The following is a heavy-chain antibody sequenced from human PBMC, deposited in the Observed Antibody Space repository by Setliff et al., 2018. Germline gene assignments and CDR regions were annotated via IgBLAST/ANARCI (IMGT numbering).Heavy chain of an antibody. CDR3: ASGDWFYFDC. CDR2: IKQDGSEI. J-gene: IGHJ4*02. Sequence: GGSLRLSCAASGFTFSNYWMTWVRQAPGKGLEWVANIKQDGSEIYYVDSVRGRFTISRDTAKNSVYLQMNSLRAEDTAVYYCASGDWFYFDCWGQGTLVTVSS. CDR1: GFTFSNYW. V-gene: IGHV3-7*01. D-gene: IGHD2-21*01.